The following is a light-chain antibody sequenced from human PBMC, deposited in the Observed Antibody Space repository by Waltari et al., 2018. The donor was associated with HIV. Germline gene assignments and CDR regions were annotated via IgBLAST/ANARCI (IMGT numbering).Light chain of an antibody. CDR2: KDN. J-gene: IGLJ2*01. CDR3: QSADNSGTYDVV. V-gene: IGLV3-25*03. CDR1: ALTKQY. Sequence: SYDLTRPPSVSVSPGQTARITCSGDALTKQYVYWYQQKPGQAPVLVISKDNERPSGIPSRFSGFSSGTTVTLTISGVQAEDEADYYCQSADNSGTYDVVFGGGTKLTVL.